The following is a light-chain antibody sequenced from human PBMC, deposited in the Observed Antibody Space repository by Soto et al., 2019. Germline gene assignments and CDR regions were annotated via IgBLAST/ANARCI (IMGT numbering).Light chain of an antibody. CDR1: SSDVGAYNY. CDR2: EVS. V-gene: IGLV2-14*01. CDR3: SSYTSSSTVV. Sequence: QSVLTQPASVSGSPGQSITISCTGTSSDVGAYNYVSWYQQHPGKAPKLIISEVSNRPSGVSNRFSGSKSGNTASLTISGLQAEDVADYYCSSYTSSSTVVFGGGTKLTVL. J-gene: IGLJ2*01.